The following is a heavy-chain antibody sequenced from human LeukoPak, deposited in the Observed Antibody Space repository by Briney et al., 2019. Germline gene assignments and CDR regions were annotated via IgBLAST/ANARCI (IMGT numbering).Heavy chain of an antibody. V-gene: IGHV1-2*06. J-gene: IGHJ4*02. Sequence: ASVKVSCKASGYTFTGYYKHWVRQAPGQGLEWMGRINPNSGGTNYAQKFQGRVTMTRDTSISTAYMELSRLRSDDTAVYYCAGDWGYYYDSSGYYPSDYWGQGTLVTVSS. CDR1: GYTFTGYY. D-gene: IGHD3-22*01. CDR3: AGDWGYYYDSSGYYPSDY. CDR2: INPNSGGT.